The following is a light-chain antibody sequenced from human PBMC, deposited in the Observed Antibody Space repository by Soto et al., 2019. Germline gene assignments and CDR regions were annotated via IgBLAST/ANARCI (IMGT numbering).Light chain of an antibody. V-gene: IGKV1-5*03. CDR3: QQSYGTPIT. Sequence: DIKMTQSPSSLSASVGDRVTISCRASQSISSWLAWYQQKPGKAPKLLIYKASGLESGVPSRFSGSGSGTDFTLTITSLQPEDFATYYCQQSYGTPITFGQGTRLEIK. CDR1: QSISSW. CDR2: KAS. J-gene: IGKJ5*01.